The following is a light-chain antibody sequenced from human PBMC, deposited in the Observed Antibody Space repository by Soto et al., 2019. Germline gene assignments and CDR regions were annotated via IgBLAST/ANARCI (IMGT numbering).Light chain of an antibody. Sequence: DILMTQSPSSLSASVGDRVTITCRASQRISSYLNWYQKKSGKAPNLLIWDASTLQSGVPSRFSGSGSGTDFTLTITSLQPDDFAIYFCQQSYTAPYTFGPGTKVEIK. V-gene: IGKV1-39*01. J-gene: IGKJ3*01. CDR3: QQSYTAPYT. CDR1: QRISSY. CDR2: DAS.